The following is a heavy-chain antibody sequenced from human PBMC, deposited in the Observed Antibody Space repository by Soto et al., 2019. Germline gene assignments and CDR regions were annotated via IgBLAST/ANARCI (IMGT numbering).Heavy chain of an antibody. V-gene: IGHV4-31*03. J-gene: IGHJ5*02. CDR1: GGSISSGGYF. CDR3: AKLSCTSSTCYFPGWFDP. D-gene: IGHD2-2*01. Sequence: SETLSLTCTVSGGSISSGGYFWSWIRQRPGKGLEWIGYMSYSGSTNYNPSLKSRVTISVDTSKNQFSLKLSSVTAADTAVYYCAKLSCTSSTCYFPGWFDPWGQGTLVTVSS. CDR2: MSYSGST.